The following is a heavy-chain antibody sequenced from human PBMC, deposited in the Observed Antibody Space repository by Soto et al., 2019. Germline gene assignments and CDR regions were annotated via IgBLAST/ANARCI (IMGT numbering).Heavy chain of an antibody. V-gene: IGHV1-18*01. CDR1: GYTFTRYG. D-gene: IGHD1-26*01. J-gene: IGHJ1*01. Sequence: ASVNVSCKASGYTFTRYGISWVRQAPGQGLEWMGWISAYTGNTNYAQKLQGRVPMTTDTSTSTAYMELRSLRSDDTAVYYCARVGALGYFQHWGQGTLVTVSS. CDR2: ISAYTGNT. CDR3: ARVGALGYFQH.